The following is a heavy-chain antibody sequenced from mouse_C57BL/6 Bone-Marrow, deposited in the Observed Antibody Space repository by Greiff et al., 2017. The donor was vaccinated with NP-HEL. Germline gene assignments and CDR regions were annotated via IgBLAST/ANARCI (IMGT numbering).Heavy chain of an antibody. J-gene: IGHJ1*03. V-gene: IGHV1-15*01. D-gene: IGHD2-4*01. Sequence: LQESGAELVRPGASVTLSCKASGYTFTDYEMHWVKQTPVHGLEWIGAIDPETGGTAYNQKFKGKAILTADKSSSTAYMELRSLTSEDSSVYYCTRSSYDYDESWYFDVWGTGTTVTVSS. CDR2: IDPETGGT. CDR1: GYTFTDYE. CDR3: TRSSYDYDESWYFDV.